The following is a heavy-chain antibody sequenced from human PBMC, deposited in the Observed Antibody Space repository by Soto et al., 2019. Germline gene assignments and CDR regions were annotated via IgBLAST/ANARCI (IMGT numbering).Heavy chain of an antibody. V-gene: IGHV1-69*06. Sequence: QAHLAQSGAEVKRPGSSVTVSCKASGGTFNSYGISWVRQAPGQGLDWMGVIIPLYGTVNYAQKFQGRVSITADKPTSSAYMDMNSLRSDEPAVYYCARVRVIRGVIPSHFGLWGQGTLVTVSS. CDR2: IIPLYGTV. CDR3: ARVRVIRGVIPSHFGL. J-gene: IGHJ4*02. CDR1: GGTFNSYG. D-gene: IGHD3-10*01.